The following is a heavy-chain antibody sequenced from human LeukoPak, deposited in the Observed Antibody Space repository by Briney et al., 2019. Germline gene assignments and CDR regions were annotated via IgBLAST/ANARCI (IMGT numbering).Heavy chain of an antibody. CDR3: APRGDIEHSYVYGKWFVP. V-gene: IGHV4-34*01. CDR1: GGSFSAYY. Sequence: SETLSLTCAVYGGSFSAYYWTWIRQPPGKGLEWIGEINNSGSSNYNSSLRSRVTISVDTSYKQFSLRLSSVTAADTAVYYCAPRGDIEHSYVYGKWFVPWSQGTRVTVSS. CDR2: INNSGSS. J-gene: IGHJ5*02. D-gene: IGHD5-18*01.